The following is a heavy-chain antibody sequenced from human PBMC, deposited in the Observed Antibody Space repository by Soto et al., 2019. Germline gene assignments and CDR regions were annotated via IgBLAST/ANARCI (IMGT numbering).Heavy chain of an antibody. Sequence: ASVEVSCKESGYRFTSYAMRWVRQAPGQRLEWMGWINAGNGNTKYSQKFQGRVTITRDTSASTAYMELSSLRSEDTAVYYCARDNHSSGWYGYYYYYGMDVWGQGTTVTVSS. J-gene: IGHJ6*02. CDR3: ARDNHSSGWYGYYYYYGMDV. D-gene: IGHD6-19*01. CDR2: INAGNGNT. V-gene: IGHV1-3*01. CDR1: GYRFTSYA.